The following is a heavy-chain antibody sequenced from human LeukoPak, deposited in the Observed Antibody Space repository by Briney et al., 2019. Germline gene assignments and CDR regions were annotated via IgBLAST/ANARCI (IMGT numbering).Heavy chain of an antibody. Sequence: GGSLRLSCAASGFTFSGNGMYWVRQAPGKGLEWVSSISNSSSYIYYADSVKGRFTISRDNAKNSLYLQMNSLRAEDTGVYYCARRVAVADNYFDYWGQGTLVTVSS. CDR1: GFTFSGNG. J-gene: IGHJ4*02. V-gene: IGHV3-21*01. CDR3: ARRVAVADNYFDY. D-gene: IGHD6-19*01. CDR2: ISNSSSYI.